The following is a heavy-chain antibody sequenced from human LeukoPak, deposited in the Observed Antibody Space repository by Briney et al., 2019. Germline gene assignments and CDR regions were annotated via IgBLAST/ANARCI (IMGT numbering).Heavy chain of an antibody. CDR1: GGTFSSYT. V-gene: IGHV1-69*02. Sequence: SVKVSCKASGGTFSSYTISWVRQAPGQGLEWMGGIIPILGIANYAQRFQGRVTITADKSTSTAYMELSSLRSEDTAVYYCARTVVAAAVPSWFDPWGQGTLVTVSS. J-gene: IGHJ5*02. D-gene: IGHD6-13*01. CDR3: ARTVVAAAVPSWFDP. CDR2: IIPILGIA.